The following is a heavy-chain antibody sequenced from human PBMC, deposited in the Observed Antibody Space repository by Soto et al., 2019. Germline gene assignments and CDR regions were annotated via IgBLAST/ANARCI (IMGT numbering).Heavy chain of an antibody. D-gene: IGHD1-26*01. Sequence: SETLSLTCTVSGGAIRNTSYYWGCIRQPPGKGLEWIGSIYYSGSTSYNPSLKSRATISVDTSRKQFSLTLSSVTAADTAFYYCARHVARRTSGGYYMDVWGKGITVTVSS. CDR3: ARHVARRTSGGYYMDV. CDR1: GGAIRNTSYY. CDR2: IYYSGST. J-gene: IGHJ6*03. V-gene: IGHV4-39*01.